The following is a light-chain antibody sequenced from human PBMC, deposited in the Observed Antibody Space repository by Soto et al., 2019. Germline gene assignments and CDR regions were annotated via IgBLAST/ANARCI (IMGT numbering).Light chain of an antibody. CDR3: SSYTSTNALV. Sequence: QSALTQPASVSGSPGQSITVSCTGTGSDVGGYNYVSWYQQYPGQAPKPMIYDVNKRPSGVSNRFSGSKSGNTASLTISGLQVEDEADYYCSSYTSTNALVFGVGTKLTVL. CDR1: GSDVGGYNY. J-gene: IGLJ1*01. CDR2: DVN. V-gene: IGLV2-14*03.